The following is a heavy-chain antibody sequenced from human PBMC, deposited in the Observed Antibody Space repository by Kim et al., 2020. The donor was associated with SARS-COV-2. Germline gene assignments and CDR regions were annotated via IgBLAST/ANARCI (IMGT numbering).Heavy chain of an antibody. Sequence: GGSLRLSCAASGFTFSSYAMHWVRQAPGKGLEWVAVISYDGSNKYYADSVKGRFTISRDNSKNTLYLQMNSLRAEDTAVYYCARDGCGGSSDILTGYFIGCYYYGMDVWGQGTTVTVSS. V-gene: IGHV3-30*04. CDR2: ISYDGSNK. J-gene: IGHJ6*02. CDR3: ARDGCGGSSDILTGYFIGCYYYGMDV. D-gene: IGHD3-9*01. CDR1: GFTFSSYA.